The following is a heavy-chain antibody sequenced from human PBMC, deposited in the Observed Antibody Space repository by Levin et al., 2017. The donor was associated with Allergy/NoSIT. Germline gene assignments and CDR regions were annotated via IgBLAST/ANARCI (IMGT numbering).Heavy chain of an antibody. J-gene: IGHJ4*02. V-gene: IGHV2-26*01. D-gene: IGHD4-17*01. CDR3: ARIFRYMTTVTRESDYFDY. CDR1: GFSLSNARMG. Sequence: SGPTLVKPTETLTLTCTVSGFSLSNARMGVSWIRQPPGKALEWLAHIFSNDEKSYSTSLKSRLTISKDTSKSQVVLTMTNMDPVDTATYYCARIFRYMTTVTRESDYFDYWGQGTLVTVSS. CDR2: IFSNDEK.